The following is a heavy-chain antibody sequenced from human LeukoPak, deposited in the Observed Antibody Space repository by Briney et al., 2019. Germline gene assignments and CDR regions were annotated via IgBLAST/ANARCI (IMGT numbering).Heavy chain of an antibody. D-gene: IGHD6-13*01. CDR2: IKSKTDGGTT. J-gene: IGHJ4*02. V-gene: IGHV3-15*01. CDR3: TPSLIAAAGDY. Sequence: SGGSLRLSCAASGFTSSNAWMSWVRQAPGKGLEWVGRIKSKTDGGTTDYAAPVKGRFTISRDDSKNTLYLQMNSLKTEDTAAYYCTPSLIAAAGDYWGQGTLVTVSS. CDR1: GFTSSNAW.